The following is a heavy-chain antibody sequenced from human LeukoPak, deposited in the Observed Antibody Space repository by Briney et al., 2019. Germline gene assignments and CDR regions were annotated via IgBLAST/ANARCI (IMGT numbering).Heavy chain of an antibody. J-gene: IGHJ4*02. V-gene: IGHV3-48*03. CDR2: ISSLGTKI. D-gene: IGHD2-8*01. CDR1: GFTFSSSE. Sequence: PGGSLRLSCAASGFTFSSSEMNWVRQAPGKGLEWVSYISSLGTKIYYADSVKGRFTMSRDNAKNSLYLQMNSLRAEDTAIYYCARDNGNKYYFDYWGQGTLVTVSS. CDR3: ARDNGNKYYFDY.